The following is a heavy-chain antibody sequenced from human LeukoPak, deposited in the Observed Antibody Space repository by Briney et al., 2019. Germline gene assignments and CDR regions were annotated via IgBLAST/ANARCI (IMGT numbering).Heavy chain of an antibody. D-gene: IGHD6-19*01. CDR3: ARGLSSGWYRGVDY. CDR2: ISTDGSNK. Sequence: GGSLRLSCTASGFTFSSYAIHWVRQAPGKGLEWVAVISTDGSNKYYADSVKGRFTISRDNSKNTLYLQMNSLRAEDTAVYYCARGLSSGWYRGVDYWGQGTLVTVSS. J-gene: IGHJ4*02. CDR1: GFTFSSYA. V-gene: IGHV3-30-3*01.